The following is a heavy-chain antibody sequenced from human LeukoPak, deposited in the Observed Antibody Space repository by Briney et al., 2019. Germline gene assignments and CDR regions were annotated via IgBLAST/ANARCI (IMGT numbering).Heavy chain of an antibody. CDR1: GGSFSGYY. CDR3: ARSPGYYDSSGYHAVGDY. D-gene: IGHD3-22*01. Sequence: PSETLSLTCAVYGGSFSGYYWSWIRQPPGKGLEWIGYIYYSGSTYYNPSLKSRVTISVDTSKNQFSLKLSSVTAADTAVYYCARSPGYYDSSGYHAVGDYWGQGTLVTVSS. V-gene: IGHV4-30-4*08. CDR2: IYYSGST. J-gene: IGHJ4*02.